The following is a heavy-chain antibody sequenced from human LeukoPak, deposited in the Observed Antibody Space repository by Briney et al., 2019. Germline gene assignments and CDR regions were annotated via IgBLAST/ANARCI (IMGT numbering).Heavy chain of an antibody. J-gene: IGHJ5*02. CDR2: VYYSGIT. Sequence: SETLSLTCTVSGGSISSDYWSWIRQPPGKGLDWTGYVYYSGITNYNPSLKSRVTISVGTSKNHFSLKLTSVTAADTAVYYCARLLGWSGPINWFDPWGRGTLVTVSS. CDR3: ARLLGWSGPINWFDP. CDR1: GGSISSDY. D-gene: IGHD3-3*01. V-gene: IGHV4-59*08.